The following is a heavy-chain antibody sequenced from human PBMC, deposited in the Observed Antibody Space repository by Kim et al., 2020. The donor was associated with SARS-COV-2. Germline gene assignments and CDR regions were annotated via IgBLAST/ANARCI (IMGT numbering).Heavy chain of an antibody. D-gene: IGHD5-12*01. J-gene: IGHJ4*02. Sequence: QKFQGRVTITRDTSTSTVYMELSSLRSEDTAVYYCARDKGYSYYDEGPDYWGQGTLVTVSS. CDR3: ARDKGYSYYDEGPDY. V-gene: IGHV1-46*01.